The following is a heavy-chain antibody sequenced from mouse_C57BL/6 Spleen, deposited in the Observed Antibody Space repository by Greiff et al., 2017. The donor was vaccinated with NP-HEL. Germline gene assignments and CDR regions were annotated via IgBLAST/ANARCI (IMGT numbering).Heavy chain of an antibody. Sequence: VQLMESGAELARPGASVKLSCKASGYTFTSYGISWVKQRTGQGLEWIGEIYPRSGNTYYNEKFKGKATLTADKSSSTAYMELRSLTSEDSAVYFCENYGSSYYFDYWGQGTTLTVSS. J-gene: IGHJ2*01. CDR2: IYPRSGNT. D-gene: IGHD1-1*01. V-gene: IGHV1-81*01. CDR1: GYTFTSYG. CDR3: ENYGSSYYFDY.